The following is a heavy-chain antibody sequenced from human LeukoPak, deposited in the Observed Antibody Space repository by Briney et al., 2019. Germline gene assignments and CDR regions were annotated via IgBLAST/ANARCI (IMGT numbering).Heavy chain of an antibody. J-gene: IGHJ4*02. CDR1: GFTFSNAW. Sequence: PGGSLRLSCAASGFTFSNAWMSWVRQAPGKGLEWVGRIKSKTDGGTTDYAAPVKGRFTISRDDSKNTLYLQMNSLKTEDTAVYHCTTYSYILIPGYYWGQGTLVTVSS. V-gene: IGHV3-15*01. CDR3: TTYSYILIPGYY. D-gene: IGHD5-18*01. CDR2: IKSKTDGGTT.